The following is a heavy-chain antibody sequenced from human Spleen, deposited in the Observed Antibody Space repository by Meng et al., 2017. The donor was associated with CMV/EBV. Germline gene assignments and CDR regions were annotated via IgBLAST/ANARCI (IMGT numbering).Heavy chain of an antibody. V-gene: IGHV1-18*01. D-gene: IGHD6-6*01. Sequence: KASGGTFSSYAITWVRQAPGQGLEWMGWISAYNGNTNYAQKLQGRVTMTTDTSTSTAYMELKSLRSDDTAVFYCVRTLYSSSSDFDYWGQGTLVTVSS. J-gene: IGHJ4*02. CDR3: VRTLYSSSSDFDY. CDR1: GGTFSSYA. CDR2: ISAYNGNT.